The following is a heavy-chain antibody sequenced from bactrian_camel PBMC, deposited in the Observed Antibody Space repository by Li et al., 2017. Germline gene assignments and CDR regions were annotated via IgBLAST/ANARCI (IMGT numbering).Heavy chain of an antibody. V-gene: IGHV3S25*01. CDR2: SSSGALSL. J-gene: IGHJ4*01. D-gene: IGHD2*01. CDR3: AARGYCTTTSASGFNY. Sequence: QLVESGGGLVQPGGSLRLSCAASGFTFTNYWMHWVRQGPGKGLEWVSSSSSGALSLVYADSVKGRFTISQDNAKNVLQMNSLKPEDTAMYYCAARGYCTTTSASGFNYWGRGTQVTVS. CDR1: GFTFTNYW.